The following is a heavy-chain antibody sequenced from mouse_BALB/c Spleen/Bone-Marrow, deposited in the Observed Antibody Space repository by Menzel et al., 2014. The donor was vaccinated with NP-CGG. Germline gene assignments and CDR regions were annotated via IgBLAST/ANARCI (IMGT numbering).Heavy chain of an antibody. CDR3: ASLYLFAY. V-gene: IGHV2-9*02. CDR1: GFSLTSYG. Sequence: QVQLKESGPGLVAPSQSLSITCTVSGFSLTSYGVHWVRQPPGKGLEWLGVIWAGGSTNYNSALMSRLSISKDNSKSQVFLKMSSLQTDDTAMYYCASLYLFAYWGQGTLVTVSA. D-gene: IGHD5-1-1*01. CDR2: IWAGGST. J-gene: IGHJ3*01.